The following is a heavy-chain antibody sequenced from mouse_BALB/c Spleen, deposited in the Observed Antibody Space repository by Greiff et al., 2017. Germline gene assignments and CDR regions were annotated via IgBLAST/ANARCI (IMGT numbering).Heavy chain of an antibody. CDR1: GFTFSSYG. CDR3: ARHDY. Sequence: EVKLMESGGDLVKPGGSLKLSCAASGFTFSSYGMSWVRQTPDKRLEWVATISSGGSYTYYPDSVKGRFTISRDNAKNTLYQQMSSLKSEDTAMYYCARHDYWGQGTTLTVSS. V-gene: IGHV5-6*01. J-gene: IGHJ2*01. CDR2: ISSGGSYT.